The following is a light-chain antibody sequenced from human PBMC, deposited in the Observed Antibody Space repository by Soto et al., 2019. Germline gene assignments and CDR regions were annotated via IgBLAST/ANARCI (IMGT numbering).Light chain of an antibody. CDR3: CSSAGSSLYV. J-gene: IGLJ1*01. CDR2: EST. CDR1: SSDVGTYDL. V-gene: IGLV2-23*01. Sequence: QSALTQPASVSGSPGQSIAISCTGTSSDVGTYDLVSWYQQHPGKAPKLMIYESTKRPSGVSNRFSGSKSANTASLTISGLQPEDEADYYCCSSAGSSLYVFGSGTKLTVL.